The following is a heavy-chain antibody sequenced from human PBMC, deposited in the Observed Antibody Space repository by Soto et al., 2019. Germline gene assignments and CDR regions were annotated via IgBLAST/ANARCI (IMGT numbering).Heavy chain of an antibody. CDR2: IYYSGTT. D-gene: IGHD1-26*01. J-gene: IGHJ3*02. CDR3: ARGRGGTYDAFDI. CDR1: SGSIRTYF. V-gene: IGHV4-59*01. Sequence: QVQLRESGPGLVKPSETLSLTCTVSSGSIRTYFWSWIRQPPGKGLEWIGYIYYSGTTNYNPSLKSRVTIFLDTSKNQFSLRLSSVTAADTAVYYCARGRGGTYDAFDIWGQGTLVTVSS.